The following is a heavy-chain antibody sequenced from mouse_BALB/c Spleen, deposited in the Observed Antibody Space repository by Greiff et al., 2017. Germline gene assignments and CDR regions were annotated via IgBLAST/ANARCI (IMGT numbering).Heavy chain of an antibody. Sequence: EVQLQQSGAELVRPGALVKLSCKASGFNINDYYMHWVKQRPEQGLEWIGWMDPENGNTIYDPKFQGQASITADTSSNTAYLQLSSLTSEDTAVYYCARRGTMDYWGQGTSVTVSS. CDR2: MDPENGNT. CDR1: GFNINDYY. J-gene: IGHJ4*01. V-gene: IGHV14-1*02. CDR3: ARRGTMDY.